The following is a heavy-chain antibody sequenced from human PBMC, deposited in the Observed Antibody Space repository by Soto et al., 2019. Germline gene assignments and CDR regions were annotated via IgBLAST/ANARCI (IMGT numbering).Heavy chain of an antibody. CDR2: INHSGST. V-gene: IGHV4-34*01. CDR3: ARCGKRRWFDP. CDR1: GGSFSGYY. Sequence: QVQLQQWGAGLLKPSETLSLTCAVYGGSFSGYYWSWIRQPPGKGLEWIGEINHSGSTNYNPSLKSRVTISVDTSKNKFSLKLSSVTAADTAVYYCARCGKRRWFDPWGQGTLVTVSS. J-gene: IGHJ5*02.